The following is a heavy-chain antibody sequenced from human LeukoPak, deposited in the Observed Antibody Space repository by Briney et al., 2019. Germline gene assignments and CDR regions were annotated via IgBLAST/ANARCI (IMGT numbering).Heavy chain of an antibody. V-gene: IGHV4-59*01. CDR2: IYYSGST. D-gene: IGHD2-2*01. CDR3: ARGPLEGHCSSTSCPAAEI. Sequence: SETLSLTCTVSGGSISSYYWSWIRQPPGKGLEWIGYIYYSGSTNYNPSLKSRVTISVDTSKNQFSLKLSSVTAADTAVYYCARGPLEGHCSSTSCPAAEIWGQGTMVTVSS. CDR1: GGSISSYY. J-gene: IGHJ3*02.